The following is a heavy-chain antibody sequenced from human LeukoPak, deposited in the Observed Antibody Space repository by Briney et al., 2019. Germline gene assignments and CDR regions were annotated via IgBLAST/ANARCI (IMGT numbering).Heavy chain of an antibody. D-gene: IGHD3-9*01. CDR2: IYYSGST. CDR1: GGSVSSGDYY. Sequence: SETLSLTCSVSGGSVSSGDYYWSWIRQPPGKGLEWIGYIYYSGSTYYNPYLKSRVSISVDTSKNKFSLKLTSVTAADTAVYYCARDRYFIGFDYWGQGTLVTVSS. J-gene: IGHJ4*02. V-gene: IGHV4-30-4*01. CDR3: ARDRYFIGFDY.